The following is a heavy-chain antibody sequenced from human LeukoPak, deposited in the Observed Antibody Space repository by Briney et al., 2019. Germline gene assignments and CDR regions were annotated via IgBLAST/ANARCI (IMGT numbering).Heavy chain of an antibody. CDR1: GYIFTSYP. CDR3: ARERAMADY. Sequence: ASVKVSCKASGYIFTSYPIHWVRQAPGQRLEWMGWINTGNGNTKYSQKFEGRVTVTRDTSATAAYMGLSSLRSEDTAVYYCARERAMADYWGQGTLVTVSS. V-gene: IGHV1-3*04. CDR2: INTGNGNT. D-gene: IGHD5-18*01. J-gene: IGHJ4*02.